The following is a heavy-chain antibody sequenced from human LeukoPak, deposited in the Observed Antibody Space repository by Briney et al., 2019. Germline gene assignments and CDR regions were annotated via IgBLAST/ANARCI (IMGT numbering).Heavy chain of an antibody. J-gene: IGHJ6*03. V-gene: IGHV3-53*01. CDR2: FDSGGRI. CDR3: ALKSFGELFTCYYMDV. D-gene: IGHD3-10*01. Sequence: GSLRLSCAASEITVSNNYMSWVRQAPGKGLEWVSVFDSGGRIYYADSVKGRFTMSSDISKNTLFLQMNSLRGDDTAVYYCALKSFGELFTCYYMDVWGQGTTVTVSS. CDR1: EITVSNNY.